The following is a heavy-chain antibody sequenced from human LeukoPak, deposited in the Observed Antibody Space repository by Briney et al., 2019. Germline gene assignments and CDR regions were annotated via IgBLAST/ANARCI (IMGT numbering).Heavy chain of an antibody. CDR1: GGTFSSYA. D-gene: IGHD3-10*01. J-gene: IGHJ4*02. CDR2: IIPIFGTA. V-gene: IGHV1-69*01. CDR3: ARDPDYGSGSYFDY. Sequence: ASVKVSCQASGGTFSSYAIRWVRPAPGQGLDWMGGIIPIFGTANYAQKFQSRVTITADEATSTAYMELSRLRSEDTAVYYCARDPDYGSGSYFDYWGQGTLVTVSS.